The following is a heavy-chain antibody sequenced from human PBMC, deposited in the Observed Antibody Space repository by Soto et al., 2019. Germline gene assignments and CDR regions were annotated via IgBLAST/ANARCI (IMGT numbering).Heavy chain of an antibody. D-gene: IGHD4-4*01. CDR3: ARHEKPTADYSIQEAAPWRPYHYYGMDV. CDR1: GGSISSSSYY. V-gene: IGHV4-39*01. CDR2: IYYSGST. Sequence: SETLSLTCTVSGGSISSSSYYWGWIRQPPGKGLEWIGSIYYSGSTYYNPSLKSRVTISVDTSKNQFSLKLSSVTAADTAVYYCARHEKPTADYSIQEAAPWRPYHYYGMDVWGQGTTVTVSS. J-gene: IGHJ6*02.